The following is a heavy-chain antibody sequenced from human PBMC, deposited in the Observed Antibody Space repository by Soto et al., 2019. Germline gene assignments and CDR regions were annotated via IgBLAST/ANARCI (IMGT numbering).Heavy chain of an antibody. V-gene: IGHV3-30*04. Sequence: LRCSSAGTQFALSSTPMLSARETTVKGLEWVALVSDDGYKRYYADSVRGRLIISRDNSKDTLYLQMNILGPDDTAVYFCAKARGRIGGANAVDYGGQGTPGTVSA. J-gene: IGHJ4*02. CDR1: QFALSSTP. CDR2: VSDDGYKR. CDR3: AKARGRIGGANAVDY. D-gene: IGHD1-26*01.